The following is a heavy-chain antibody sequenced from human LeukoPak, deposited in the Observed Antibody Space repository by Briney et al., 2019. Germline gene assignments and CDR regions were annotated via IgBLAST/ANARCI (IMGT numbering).Heavy chain of an antibody. CDR3: ARRGDSGANWDGLDYYYYGMDV. CDR1: GFTFSSYS. V-gene: IGHV3-48*02. Sequence: PGGSLRLSCAASGFTFSSYSMNWVRQAPGKGLEWVSYISSSSSTIYYADSVKGRFTISRDNAKNSLYLQLSSLRDDDTAVYYCARRGDSGANWDGLDYYYYGMDVWGQGTTVTVSS. J-gene: IGHJ6*02. CDR2: ISSSSSTI. D-gene: IGHD4/OR15-4a*01.